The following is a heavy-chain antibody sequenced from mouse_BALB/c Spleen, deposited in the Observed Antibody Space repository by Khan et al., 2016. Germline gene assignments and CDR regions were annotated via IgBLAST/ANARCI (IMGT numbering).Heavy chain of an antibody. D-gene: IGHD2-4*01. V-gene: IGHV14-3*02. CDR3: ARSPYDYDVGFAY. Sequence: EVQLQESGAELVKPGASVKLSCTASGFNIKDTYMHWVKQRPEQGLEWIGRIDPANGNTKYDPKFQGKATITADTSSNTAYLQLSSLTSEDTAVCYSARSPYDYDVGFAYWGQGTLVTVSA. CDR1: GFNIKDTY. CDR2: IDPANGNT. J-gene: IGHJ3*01.